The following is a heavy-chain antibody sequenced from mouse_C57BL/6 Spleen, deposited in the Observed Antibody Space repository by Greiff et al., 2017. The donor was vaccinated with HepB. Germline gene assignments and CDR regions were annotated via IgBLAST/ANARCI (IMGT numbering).Heavy chain of an antibody. V-gene: IGHV1-72*01. D-gene: IGHD2-12*01. CDR3: ARERDDDPYYYAMDY. CDR1: GYTFTSYW. J-gene: IGHJ4*01. CDR2: IDPNSGGT. Sequence: VKQSCKASGYTFTSYWMHWVKQRPGRGLEWIGRIDPNSGGTKYNEKFKSKATLTVDKPSSTAYMQLSSLTSEDSAVYYCARERDDDPYYYAMDYWGQGTSVTVSS.